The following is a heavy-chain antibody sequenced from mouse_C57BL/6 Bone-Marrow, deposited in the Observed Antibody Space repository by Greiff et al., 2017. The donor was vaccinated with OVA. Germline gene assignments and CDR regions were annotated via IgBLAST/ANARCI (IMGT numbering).Heavy chain of an antibody. J-gene: IGHJ4*01. V-gene: IGHV2-9-1*01. CDR1: GFSLTSYA. CDR2: IWTGGGT. Sequence: QVQLQQSGPGLVAPSQSLSITCTVSGFSLTSYAISWVRQPPGKGLEWLGVIWTGGGTNYNSALKSRLSISKDNSKSQVFLKMISLQAEDAARYDSARKGDDRENNYAMDYWGQGTSVTVSS. D-gene: IGHD2-14*01. CDR3: ARKGDDRENNYAMDY.